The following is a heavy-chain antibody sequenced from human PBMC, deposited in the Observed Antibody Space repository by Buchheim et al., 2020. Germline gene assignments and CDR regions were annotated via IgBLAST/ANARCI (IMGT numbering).Heavy chain of an antibody. CDR3: ARVGIISVTGTTEYDYYGMDV. V-gene: IGHV4-4*02. Sequence: QVQLQESGPGLVKPSGTLSLTCAISGGSISSSNWWSWVRQPPGKGLEWIGEIYHSGSTNYNPSLKSRVTISVDKSKNQFSLKLSSVTAADTAVYYCARVGIISVTGTTEYDYYGMDVWGQGTT. D-gene: IGHD1-20*01. CDR2: IYHSGST. J-gene: IGHJ6*02. CDR1: GGSISSSNW.